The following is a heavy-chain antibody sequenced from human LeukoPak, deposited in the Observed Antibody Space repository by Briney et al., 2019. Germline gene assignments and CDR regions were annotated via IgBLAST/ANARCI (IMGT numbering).Heavy chain of an antibody. D-gene: IGHD2-15*01. CDR1: GGSINGYY. CDR3: ARVVWGYCSGGSCYWFDP. V-gene: IGHV4-59*12. Sequence: PSETLSLTCTVSGGSINGYYWSWIRQSPGEGLESLGYIYYTGSTNYNPSLKSRVTMSVDTSRNQFFLRLSSVTAADTAVYYCARVVWGYCSGGSCYWFDPWGQGTLVTVSS. J-gene: IGHJ5*02. CDR2: IYYTGST.